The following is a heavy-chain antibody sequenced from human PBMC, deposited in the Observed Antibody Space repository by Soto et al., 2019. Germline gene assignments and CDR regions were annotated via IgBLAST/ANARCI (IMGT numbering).Heavy chain of an antibody. Sequence: GASVKVSCKASGGTFSSYAISWVRQAPGQGLEWMGGIIPIFGTANYAQKLQGRVTITADESTSTAYMELSSLRSEDTAVYYCAENYYYDSSGYYSHYGMDVWGQGTTVTVSS. CDR3: AENYYYDSSGYYSHYGMDV. D-gene: IGHD3-22*01. J-gene: IGHJ6*02. V-gene: IGHV1-69*13. CDR1: GGTFSSYA. CDR2: IIPIFGTA.